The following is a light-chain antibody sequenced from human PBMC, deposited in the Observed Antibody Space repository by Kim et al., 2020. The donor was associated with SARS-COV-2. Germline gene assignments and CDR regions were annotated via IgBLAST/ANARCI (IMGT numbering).Light chain of an antibody. CDR2: GAS. CDR3: QQYDYWWT. V-gene: IGKV3-15*01. Sequence: VSPGERATLACRASQSVASNLAWYQQKPGQAPRLLIYGASTRATGIPARFSGSGSGTEFTLTISSLQSEDFAVYYCQQYDYWWTFGQGTKVEIK. J-gene: IGKJ1*01. CDR1: QSVASN.